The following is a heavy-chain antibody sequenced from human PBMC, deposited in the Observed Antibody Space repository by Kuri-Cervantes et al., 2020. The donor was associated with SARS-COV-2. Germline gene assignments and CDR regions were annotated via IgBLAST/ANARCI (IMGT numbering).Heavy chain of an antibody. Sequence: SVKVSCKASGGTFSSYAISWVRQAPGQGLEWMGGIIPIFGTANYAQKFQGRVTITADKSTSTAYMELSSLRSEDTAVYYCARVRMVRGVISLRLSSYNWFDPWGQGTQVTVSS. CDR1: GGTFSSYA. CDR2: IIPIFGTA. J-gene: IGHJ5*02. D-gene: IGHD3-10*01. CDR3: ARVRMVRGVISLRLSSYNWFDP. V-gene: IGHV1-69*06.